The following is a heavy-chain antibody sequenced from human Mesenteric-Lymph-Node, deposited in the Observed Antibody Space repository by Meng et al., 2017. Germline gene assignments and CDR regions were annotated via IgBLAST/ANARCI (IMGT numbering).Heavy chain of an antibody. D-gene: IGHD6-19*01. J-gene: IGHJ4*02. CDR2: ISDDGGST. CDR1: GFTVSSNY. V-gene: IGHV3-53*01. Sequence: GGSLRLSCAASGFTVSSNYMSWVRQAPGKGLEWVSVISDDGGSTDYADSVKGRFSISRDNSKNTLYLQMSSLRAEDTAVYYCAKDLSGGWSSVEYWGQGTLVTVSS. CDR3: AKDLSGGWSSVEY.